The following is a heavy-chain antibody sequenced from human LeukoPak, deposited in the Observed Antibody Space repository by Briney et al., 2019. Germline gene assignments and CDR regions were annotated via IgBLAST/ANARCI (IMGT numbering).Heavy chain of an antibody. V-gene: IGHV4-38-2*02. CDR1: GSSITSDYY. J-gene: IGHJ4*02. D-gene: IGHD1-26*01. CDR3: ARRGWGGISGSYYGIDY. CDR2: IYKSGNS. Sequence: PSETLSLTCTVSGSSITSDYYWGWIRQPPGKGLEWIGNIYKSGNSYFNPSLQGRVSISLDTSKNQISLRLTSATAADTAVYYCARRGWGGISGSYYGIDYWGQGTLVTVSS.